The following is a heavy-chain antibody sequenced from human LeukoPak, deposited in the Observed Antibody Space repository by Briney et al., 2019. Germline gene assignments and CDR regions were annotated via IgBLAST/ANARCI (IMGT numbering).Heavy chain of an antibody. CDR2: ISDSGGST. Sequence: GGSLRLSCAASGFTFTSYAMSWVRQAPGKGLEWVSAISDSGGSTYYADSVKGRFSISRDNAKNTLYLQMNSLRVEDTAVYYCARGRPHGNDYWGQGTLVTVSS. CDR3: ARGRPHGNDY. D-gene: IGHD4-23*01. V-gene: IGHV3-23*01. J-gene: IGHJ4*02. CDR1: GFTFTSYA.